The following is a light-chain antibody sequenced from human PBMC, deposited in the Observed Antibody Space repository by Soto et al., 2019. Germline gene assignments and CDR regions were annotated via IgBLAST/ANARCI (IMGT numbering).Light chain of an antibody. Sequence: IVLTQSPVTLSLSPGERATLSCRASQNISSYLIWYQQKPGQAPRLLMYDVSNRATGIPARFSGSGSGTDFTLTISSLEPEDLAVYYCQQRSNWPRTFGQGIKVEIK. CDR3: QQRSNWPRT. V-gene: IGKV3-11*01. J-gene: IGKJ1*01. CDR2: DVS. CDR1: QNISSY.